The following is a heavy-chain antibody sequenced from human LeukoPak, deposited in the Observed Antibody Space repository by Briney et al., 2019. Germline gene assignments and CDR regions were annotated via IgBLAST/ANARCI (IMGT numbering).Heavy chain of an antibody. Sequence: SETLSLTCTVSVVPMISGDYSWPWLRKPPGKVLEWIGYVSYSGNTYYNHSVKRRVAISSDASKNQFSLTLTSVTAADTAVYYCARDFLQTSSPDAFDIWGQGTMVSVSS. CDR3: ARDFLQTSSPDAFDI. D-gene: IGHD2/OR15-2a*01. J-gene: IGHJ3*02. CDR1: VVPMISGDYS. CDR2: VSYSGNT. V-gene: IGHV4-31*03.